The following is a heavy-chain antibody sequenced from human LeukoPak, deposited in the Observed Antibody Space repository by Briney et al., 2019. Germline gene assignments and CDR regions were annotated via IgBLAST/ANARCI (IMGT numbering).Heavy chain of an antibody. CDR1: GYTFTSYG. V-gene: IGHV1-8*01. CDR3: ARGAYTPRQEYCSSTSFYTDNWFDT. CDR2: MTPNSGNT. D-gene: IGHD2-2*02. Sequence: ASVKVSCKASGYTFTSYGINWVRHATGQGLEWMGWMTPNSGNTGYAQKFQGRVTMTRNSSISTAYMELSSLRSEDTAVYYCARGAYTPRQEYCSSTSFYTDNWFDTWGQGTLVTVSS. J-gene: IGHJ5*02.